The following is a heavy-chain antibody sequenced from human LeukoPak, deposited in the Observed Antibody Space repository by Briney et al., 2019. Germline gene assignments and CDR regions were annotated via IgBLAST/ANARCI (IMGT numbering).Heavy chain of an antibody. D-gene: IGHD6-6*01. CDR1: RGTFSSYA. CDR2: IIPMFGTA. Sequence: SSVKVSCKASRGTFSSYAISWARQAPGQGLEWMGGIIPMFGTANYAQKFQGRVTITTDESTSTAYMELSSLRSEDTAVYYCARGYSSSSGRGDYWGQGTLVTVSS. J-gene: IGHJ4*02. CDR3: ARGYSSSSGRGDY. V-gene: IGHV1-69*05.